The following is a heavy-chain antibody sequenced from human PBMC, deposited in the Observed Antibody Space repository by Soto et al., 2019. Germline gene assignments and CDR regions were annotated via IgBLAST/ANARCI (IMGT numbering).Heavy chain of an antibody. D-gene: IGHD5-12*01. J-gene: IGHJ4*02. Sequence: PSETLSLTCTVSGGSITSHYWSWIRQPPGKGLEWIGYISYTGSTNYNPSLKSRVTISVDTSKNQFSLKLSSVTAADTAVYYCARGRIVDIMATIYFDYWGQGTLVTVSS. CDR2: ISYTGST. CDR3: ARGRIVDIMATIYFDY. CDR1: GGSITSHY. V-gene: IGHV4-59*11.